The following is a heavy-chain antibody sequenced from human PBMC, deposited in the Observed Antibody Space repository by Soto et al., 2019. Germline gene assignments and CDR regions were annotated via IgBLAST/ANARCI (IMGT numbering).Heavy chain of an antibody. CDR1: GFTFSSYA. CDR2: ISYDGSNK. J-gene: IGHJ4*02. D-gene: IGHD5-18*01. CDR3: ARGWIQLWYPLRY. Sequence: QVQLVESGGGVVQPGRSLRLSCAASGFTFSSYAMHWVRQAPGKGLEWVAVISYDGSNKYYADSVKGRFTISRDNSKNTLYLQMNSLRAEDTAVYYCARGWIQLWYPLRYWGQGTLVTVSS. V-gene: IGHV3-30-3*01.